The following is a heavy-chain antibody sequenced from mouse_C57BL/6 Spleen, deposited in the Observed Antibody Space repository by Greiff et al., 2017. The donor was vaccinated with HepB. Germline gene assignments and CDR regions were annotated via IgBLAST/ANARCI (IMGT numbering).Heavy chain of an antibody. CDR2: ISYSGST. D-gene: IGHD2-4*01. Sequence: EVKLQESGPGMVKPSQSLSLTCTVTGYSITSGYDWHWIRHFPGNKLEWMGYISYSGSTNYNPSLKSRISITHDTSKNHFFLKLNSVTTEDTATYYCASGIYDYDRGYFDYWGQGTTLTVSS. V-gene: IGHV3-1*01. CDR3: ASGIYDYDRGYFDY. CDR1: GYSITSGYD. J-gene: IGHJ2*01.